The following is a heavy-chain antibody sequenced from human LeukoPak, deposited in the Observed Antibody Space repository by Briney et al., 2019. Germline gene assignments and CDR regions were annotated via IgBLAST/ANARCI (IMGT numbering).Heavy chain of an antibody. J-gene: IGHJ4*02. CDR1: GFIFRNYA. CDR2: GSHDGRNK. V-gene: IGHV3-30*18. Sequence: GRSLRLSCVASGFIFRNYAMHWVRQAPGKGLEWVAVGSHDGRNKIYGDSVKGRFTISRDNSKNTVYLRMDNLRPEDTAVYYCAKDRDSSTWSFFDFWGQGTLVTVSS. D-gene: IGHD6-13*01. CDR3: AKDRDSSTWSFFDF.